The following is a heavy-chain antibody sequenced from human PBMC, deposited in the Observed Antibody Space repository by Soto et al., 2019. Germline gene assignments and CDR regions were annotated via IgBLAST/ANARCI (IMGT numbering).Heavy chain of an antibody. Sequence: GGSLRLSCAASGFTFSSYAMSWVRQAPGKGPEWVSAISGSGGSTYYADSVKGRFTISRDNSKNTLYLQMNSLRAEDTAVYYCAKVVGARMGYFDYWGQGTLVTVSS. CDR3: AKVVGARMGYFDY. V-gene: IGHV3-23*01. J-gene: IGHJ4*02. CDR2: ISGSGGST. D-gene: IGHD1-26*01. CDR1: GFTFSSYA.